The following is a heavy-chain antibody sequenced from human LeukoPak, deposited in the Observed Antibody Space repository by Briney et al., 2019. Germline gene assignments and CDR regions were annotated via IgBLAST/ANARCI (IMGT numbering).Heavy chain of an antibody. V-gene: IGHV3-21*01. CDR2: ISSSSSYI. CDR1: GFTFSSYS. CDR3: ARDFGYLDAFDI. D-gene: IGHD3-10*01. J-gene: IGHJ3*02. Sequence: GGSLRLSCAASGFTFSSYSMNWVRQAPGKGLEWVSSISSSSSYIYYADSVKGRFTISRDNAKNSLYLQMNSLRAEDTAVYYCARDFGYLDAFDIWGQGTIVTVSS.